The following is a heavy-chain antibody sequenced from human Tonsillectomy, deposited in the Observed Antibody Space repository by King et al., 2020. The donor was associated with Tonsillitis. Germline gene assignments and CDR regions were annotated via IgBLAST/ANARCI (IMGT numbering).Heavy chain of an antibody. CDR1: GFTFSNYA. Sequence: VQLVESGGDLVQSGGSLRLSCAASGFTFSNYAMSWVRQAPGKGLEWVSSISGSGAYAYYADSVGGRFTIPRDNSKNTLCLQMNSLRAEDTAVYYCAKQIGFCSGGTCSLDNWGQGALVTVSS. D-gene: IGHD2-15*01. J-gene: IGHJ4*02. V-gene: IGHV3-23*04. CDR3: AKQIGFCSGGTCSLDN. CDR2: ISGSGAYA.